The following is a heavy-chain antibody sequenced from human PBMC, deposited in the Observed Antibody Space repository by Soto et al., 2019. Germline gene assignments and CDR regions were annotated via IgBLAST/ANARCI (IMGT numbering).Heavy chain of an antibody. J-gene: IGHJ3*01. V-gene: IGHV1-58*01. CDR2: IIVASGRT. D-gene: IGHD2-21*02. CDR1: GFTFTNSA. CDR3: VAELYSGGGCCSFDF. Sequence: SVKVSWKTSGFTFTNSAVQWVRQARGQRLEWIGWIIVASGRTNYAREVQERVTISRDTSTSTAYMELSGLRSEDTAVYYCVAELYSGGGCCSFDFWGQGTMVTVSS.